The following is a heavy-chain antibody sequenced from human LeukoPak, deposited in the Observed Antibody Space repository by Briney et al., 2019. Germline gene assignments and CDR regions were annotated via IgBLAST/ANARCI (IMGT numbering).Heavy chain of an antibody. Sequence: GGSLRLSCSASGFPFSSYAMHWVRQAPGKGLEYVSAISGSGGSTYYADSVKGRFTISRDNSKNTLYLQMNSLRAEDTAVYYCAKTHSSSGWFDYWGQGTLVTVSS. J-gene: IGHJ4*02. CDR3: AKTHSSSGWFDY. CDR1: GFPFSSYA. V-gene: IGHV3-23*01. D-gene: IGHD6-19*01. CDR2: ISGSGGST.